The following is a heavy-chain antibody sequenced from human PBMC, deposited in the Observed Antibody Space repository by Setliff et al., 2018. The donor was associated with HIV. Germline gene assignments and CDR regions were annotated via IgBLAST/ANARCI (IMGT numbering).Heavy chain of an antibody. CDR3: AVHYYDSSGYDY. J-gene: IGHJ4*02. Sequence: ETLSLTCAVSGGSITSRNYHWDWVRQAPGKGLEWVANIGQDGSEKNYVDSVKGRFTISRDNAKNSLYLQMNSLRAEDTAVYYCAVHYYDSSGYDYWGQGTLVTVSS. V-gene: IGHV3-7*01. CDR2: IGQDGSEK. CDR1: GGSITSRNYH. D-gene: IGHD3-22*01.